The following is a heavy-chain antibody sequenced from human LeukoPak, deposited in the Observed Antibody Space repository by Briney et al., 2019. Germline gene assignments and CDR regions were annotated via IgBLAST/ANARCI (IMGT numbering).Heavy chain of an antibody. CDR3: ARVRKDTAMVFDY. CDR1: GGTFSSYA. V-gene: IGHV1-69*01. CDR2: IITIFGTA. Sequence: SVKVSCKASGGTFSSYAISWVRQAPGQGLEWMGGIITIFGTANYAQKFQGRGTITADQSTNTAYMELSSLRSEDTAVYYCARVRKDTAMVFDYWGQGTLVTVSS. D-gene: IGHD5-18*01. J-gene: IGHJ4*02.